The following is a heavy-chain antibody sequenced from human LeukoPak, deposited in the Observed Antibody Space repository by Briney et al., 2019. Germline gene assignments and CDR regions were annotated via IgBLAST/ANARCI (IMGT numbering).Heavy chain of an antibody. CDR2: IYYSGST. Sequence: SETLSLTCTVSGGSISSYYWSWIRQPPGKGLEWIGYIYYSGSTNYNPSLKSRVTISVDTSKNQFSLKLSSVTAADTAVYYCATNSRRQLWLTWDYYFDYWGQGTLVTVSS. V-gene: IGHV4-59*12. CDR1: GGSISSYY. J-gene: IGHJ4*02. D-gene: IGHD5-18*01. CDR3: ATNSRRQLWLTWDYYFDY.